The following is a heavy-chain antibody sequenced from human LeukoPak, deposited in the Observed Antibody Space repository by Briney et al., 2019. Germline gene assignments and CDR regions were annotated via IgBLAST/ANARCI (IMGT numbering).Heavy chain of an antibody. Sequence: GESLKISCKGSGFSFTTYWIGWVRQMPGKGLEWMGIIYPGDSDTRYSPSFQGQVTISADKSINTAYLQWSSMKASDTAMYYCARLVPSSSHVFDLWGQGTMVTVSS. V-gene: IGHV5-51*01. CDR2: IYPGDSDT. CDR3: ARLVPSSSHVFDL. CDR1: GFSFTTYW. J-gene: IGHJ3*01. D-gene: IGHD6-13*01.